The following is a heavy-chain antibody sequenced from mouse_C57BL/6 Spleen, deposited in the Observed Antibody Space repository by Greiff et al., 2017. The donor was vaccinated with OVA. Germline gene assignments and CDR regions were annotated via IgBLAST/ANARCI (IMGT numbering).Heavy chain of an antibody. CDR3: ARGGSNFDY. V-gene: IGHV1-52*01. Sequence: VQLQQPGAELVRPGSSVKLSCKASGYTFTSYWMHWVKQRPIQGLEWIGNIDPSDSETHYNQKFKDKATLTVDKSSSTAYMQLSSLTSKDTAVYCCARGGSNFDYWGQGTTLTVSS. CDR1: GYTFTSYW. J-gene: IGHJ2*01. CDR2: IDPSDSET. D-gene: IGHD5-1*01.